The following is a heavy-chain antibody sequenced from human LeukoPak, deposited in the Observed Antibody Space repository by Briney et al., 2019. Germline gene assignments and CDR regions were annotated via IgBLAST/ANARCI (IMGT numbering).Heavy chain of an antibody. V-gene: IGHV1-2*02. CDR2: INPNSGGT. CDR3: ARIMVRGVNIDY. CDR1: GYTFTGCY. J-gene: IGHJ4*02. Sequence: ASVKVSCKASGYTFTGCYMHWVRQAPGQGLEWMGWINPNSGGTNYAQKFQGRVTMTRDTSISTAYMELSRLRSDDTAVYYCARIMVRGVNIDYWGQGTLVTVSS. D-gene: IGHD3-10*01.